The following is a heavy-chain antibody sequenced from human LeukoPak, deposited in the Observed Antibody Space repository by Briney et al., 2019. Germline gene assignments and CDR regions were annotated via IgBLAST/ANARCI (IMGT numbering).Heavy chain of an antibody. CDR1: GFTFTTYW. Sequence: GSLRLSCAASGFTFTTYWMSWVRQAPGKGLEWVSGISSSGGNTYADSVKGRFTFSRDNSKNTIYLQMNSLRADDTAVYYCARGGDYGVKIDYWGQGTLVTVSS. J-gene: IGHJ4*02. D-gene: IGHD3-16*01. CDR2: ISSSGGNT. CDR3: ARGGDYGVKIDY. V-gene: IGHV3-23*01.